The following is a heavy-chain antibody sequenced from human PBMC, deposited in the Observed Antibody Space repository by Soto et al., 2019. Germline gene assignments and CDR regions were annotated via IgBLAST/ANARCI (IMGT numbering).Heavy chain of an antibody. Sequence: PSETLSLTCTVSGGSISSGGYYWSWIRQHPGKGLEWIGYIYYSGSTNYNPSLKSRVTISVDTSKNQFSLKLISVTAADTAVYYCASGDIVVVPAANVLYNWFDPWGQGNLVTVSS. CDR2: IYYSGST. J-gene: IGHJ5*02. CDR3: ASGDIVVVPAANVLYNWFDP. V-gene: IGHV4-31*03. D-gene: IGHD2-2*01. CDR1: GGSISSGGYY.